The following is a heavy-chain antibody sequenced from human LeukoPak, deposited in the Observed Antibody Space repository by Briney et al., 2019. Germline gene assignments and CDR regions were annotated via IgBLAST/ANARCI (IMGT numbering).Heavy chain of an antibody. CDR1: GFTFSSYT. CDR3: ARAGYGGSTTGWFDP. V-gene: IGHV3-48*04. Sequence: GGSLSLSCAASGFTFSSYTMNWVRQAPGEGLEWVSYISSSSSTIYYADSVKGRFTISRDNAKNSLYLQMNSLRAEDTAVYYCARAGYGGSTTGWFDPWGQGTLVTVSS. D-gene: IGHD4-23*01. J-gene: IGHJ5*02. CDR2: ISSSSSTI.